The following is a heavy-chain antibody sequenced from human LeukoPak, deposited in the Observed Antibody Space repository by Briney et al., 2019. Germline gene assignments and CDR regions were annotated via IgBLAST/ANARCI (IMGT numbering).Heavy chain of an antibody. CDR1: GFTFSSYA. CDR3: AKAPPVGSGSYYSFSHYFDY. Sequence: GGSLRLSCAASGFTFSSYAVSWFRQAPGKGLEWVSAIIGSGGSTYYADSVKGRFTISRDNSKNTLYLQMNSLRAADTAVYYCAKAPPVGSGSYYSFSHYFDYWGQGTLVTVSS. D-gene: IGHD1-26*01. J-gene: IGHJ4*02. CDR2: IIGSGGST. V-gene: IGHV3-23*01.